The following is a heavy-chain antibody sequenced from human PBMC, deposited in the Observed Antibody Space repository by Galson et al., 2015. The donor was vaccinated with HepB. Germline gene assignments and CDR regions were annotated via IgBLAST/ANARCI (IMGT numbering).Heavy chain of an antibody. V-gene: IGHV3-7*03. CDR3: ARGRGYDFRY. CDR1: GFTFRNYW. J-gene: IGHJ4*01. D-gene: IGHD3-3*01. Sequence: SLRLSCAASGFTFRNYWMSGVRQAPGKGLEWVANINQDGSEKYYGDSVRGRITISRDNAKNSLYLQMHSLRAEDTVVYYCARGRGYDFRYWGQGTLVTVSS. CDR2: INQDGSEK.